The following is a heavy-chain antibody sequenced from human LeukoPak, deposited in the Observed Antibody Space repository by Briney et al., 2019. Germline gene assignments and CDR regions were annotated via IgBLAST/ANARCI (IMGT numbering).Heavy chain of an antibody. V-gene: IGHV3-30*04. CDR1: GFTFSSYA. CDR2: ISYDGSNK. J-gene: IGHJ4*02. Sequence: GGSLRLSCAASGFTFSSYAMHWVRQAPGKGLEWVAVISYDGSNKYYADSVKGRFTISRDNSKNMLYLQMNSLRAEDTAVYYCASYDYGDPVSDYWGQGTLVTVSS. CDR3: ASYDYGDPVSDY. D-gene: IGHD4-17*01.